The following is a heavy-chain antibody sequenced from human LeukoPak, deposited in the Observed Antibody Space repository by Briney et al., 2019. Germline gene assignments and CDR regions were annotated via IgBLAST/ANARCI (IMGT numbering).Heavy chain of an antibody. CDR3: AINGGGDSGYGNFDY. Sequence: GGSLRLSCVASGFTFDDYAMHWIRQVPGKGLEWVSGISWNSDNIGYADSVKGRFTTSRDNAKNSLYLQMNSLRAEDTALYYCAINGGGDSGYGNFDYWGQGTLVTVSS. CDR1: GFTFDDYA. V-gene: IGHV3-9*01. CDR2: ISWNSDNI. J-gene: IGHJ4*02. D-gene: IGHD5-12*01.